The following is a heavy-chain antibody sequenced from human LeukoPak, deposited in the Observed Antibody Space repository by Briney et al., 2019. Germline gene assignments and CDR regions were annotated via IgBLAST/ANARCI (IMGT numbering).Heavy chain of an antibody. CDR2: INQDGSEK. V-gene: IGHV3-7*03. CDR1: GFTFSYYW. Sequence: GGSLRLSCAASGFTFSYYWMTWVRQAPGKGLEWVANINQDGSEKNYVDSVKGRFTISRDNAKKSQYLQMNSLRADDTAVYYCARGDSSYDILTGYYVEVRDYYFDYWGQGTLVTVSS. D-gene: IGHD3-9*01. J-gene: IGHJ4*02. CDR3: ARGDSSYDILTGYYVEVRDYYFDY.